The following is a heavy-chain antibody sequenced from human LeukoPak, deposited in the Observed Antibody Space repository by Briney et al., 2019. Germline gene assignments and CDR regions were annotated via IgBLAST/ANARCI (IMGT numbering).Heavy chain of an antibody. V-gene: IGHV5-51*01. D-gene: IGHD3-10*01. CDR1: GYSFTSYR. J-gene: IGHJ4*02. CDR3: AGHGRYGSGSLKGRY. CDR2: IYPGDSDT. Sequence: GESLKISCKGSGYSFTSYRIGWVRQMPGKGLEWMGIIYPGDSDTRYSPSFQGRVTISADKSISTAYLQWSSLKASDTAMYYCAGHGRYGSGSLKGRYWGQGTLVTVSS.